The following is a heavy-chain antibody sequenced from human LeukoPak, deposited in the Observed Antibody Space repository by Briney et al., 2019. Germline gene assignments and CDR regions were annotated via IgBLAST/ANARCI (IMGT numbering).Heavy chain of an antibody. J-gene: IGHJ5*02. Sequence: GESLKISGKGSGYSFTSYWIGWVRQMPGKGLEWMWIICPGDSDTRYSPSFQGQVTISADKSISTAYLQWSSLKASDTAMYYCGRLIVRGVISSWFDPWGQGTLVTVSS. CDR1: GYSFTSYW. D-gene: IGHD3-10*01. CDR3: GRLIVRGVISSWFDP. V-gene: IGHV5-51*01. CDR2: ICPGDSDT.